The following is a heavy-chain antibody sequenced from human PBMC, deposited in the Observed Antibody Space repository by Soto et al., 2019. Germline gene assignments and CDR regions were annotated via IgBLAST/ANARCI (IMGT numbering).Heavy chain of an antibody. CDR3: ARGVVAARPTPYYYYGMDV. J-gene: IGHJ6*02. Sequence: EVQLVESGGGLVKPGGSLRLSCAASGFTFSSYSMNWVRQAPGKGLEWVSSISSSSSYIYYADSVKGRFTISRDNAKNSLYLQMNSRRAEDTAVYYCARGVVAARPTPYYYYGMDVWGQGTTVTASS. V-gene: IGHV3-21*01. D-gene: IGHD6-6*01. CDR2: ISSSSSYI. CDR1: GFTFSSYS.